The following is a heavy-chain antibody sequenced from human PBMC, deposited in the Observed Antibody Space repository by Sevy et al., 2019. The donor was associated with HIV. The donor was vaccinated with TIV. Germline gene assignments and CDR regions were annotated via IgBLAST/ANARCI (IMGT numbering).Heavy chain of an antibody. D-gene: IGHD3-16*01. CDR3: ASFRRNYVWGSPLDY. CDR1: GDTFSSYA. CDR2: IIPIFGTA. V-gene: IGHV1-69*13. J-gene: IGHJ4*02. Sequence: ASVKVSCKASGDTFSSYAISWVRQAPGQRLEWMGGIIPIFGTANYAQKFQGRVTITADESTSTAYMELSSLRSEDTAVYYCASFRRNYVWGSPLDYWGQGTLVTVSS.